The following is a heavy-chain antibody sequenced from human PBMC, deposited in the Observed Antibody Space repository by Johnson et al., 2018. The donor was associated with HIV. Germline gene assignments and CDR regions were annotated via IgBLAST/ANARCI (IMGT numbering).Heavy chain of an antibody. CDR2: ISGSGGST. CDR1: GFTFSSYA. V-gene: IGHV3-23*04. J-gene: IGHJ3*02. CDR3: AKEIAVGDAFDI. Sequence: VQLVESGGGLVQPGGSLRLSCAASGFTFSSYAMSWVRQAPGTGLAWVSAISGSGGSTYYADSVKGRYTISRDNSKNTLYLQRNSRRAEDTAVYYCAKEIAVGDAFDIWGQGTMVTVSS. D-gene: IGHD2-21*01.